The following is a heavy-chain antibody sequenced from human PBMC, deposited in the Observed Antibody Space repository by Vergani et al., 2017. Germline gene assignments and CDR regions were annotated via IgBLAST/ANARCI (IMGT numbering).Heavy chain of an antibody. CDR1: GFTFDDYA. CDR3: VATPSYYANYYYYGMDV. D-gene: IGHD3-10*01. V-gene: IGHV3-9*01. Sequence: EVQLVESGGGLVQPGRSLRLSCAAPGFTFDDYAMHWVRQAPGKGLEWGSGNSGNSGSIGYADSVKGRFTITRDKAKKSLYLQMYSLRAEDTALYYFVATPSYYANYYYYGMDVWGQGTTVTVSS. J-gene: IGHJ6*02. CDR2: NSGNSGSI.